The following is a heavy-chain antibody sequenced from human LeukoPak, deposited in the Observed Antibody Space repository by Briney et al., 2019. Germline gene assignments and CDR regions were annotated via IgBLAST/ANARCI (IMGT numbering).Heavy chain of an antibody. Sequence: PGGSLRLSCAASGFTFSSYWMTWVRQAPGKGLEWVANIKRDGSEKHYVDSVKGRFTISRDNAKNSMFLQMNSLRAEDTAVYYCARVLGSGSYPAGYWGQGALVTVSS. CDR3: ARVLGSGSYPAGY. V-gene: IGHV3-7*03. D-gene: IGHD1-26*01. CDR1: GFTFSSYW. CDR2: IKRDGSEK. J-gene: IGHJ4*02.